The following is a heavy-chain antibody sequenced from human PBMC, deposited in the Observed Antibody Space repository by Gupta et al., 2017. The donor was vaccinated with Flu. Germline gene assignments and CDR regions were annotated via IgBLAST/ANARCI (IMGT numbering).Heavy chain of an antibody. CDR1: GFSLSTYGIC. CDR3: ARAPHGEYSSLDY. V-gene: IGHV2-70*19. Sequence: QVTLRESGPAVMKSTQTLTLTCSVSGFSLSTYGICVTWVRQPPGKGREWLGLIDVEAATGYTSSLQTRLTISRDTSKNPVVLKMAKMGNDEKDTYFCARAPHGEYSSLDYWGQGILVTVS. D-gene: IGHD3-10*01. J-gene: IGHJ4*02. CDR2: IDVEAAT.